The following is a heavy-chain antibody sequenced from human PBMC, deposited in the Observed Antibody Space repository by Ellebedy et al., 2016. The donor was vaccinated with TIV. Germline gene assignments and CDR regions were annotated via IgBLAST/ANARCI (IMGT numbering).Heavy chain of an antibody. CDR1: GLSFRGSW. V-gene: IGHV3-74*01. Sequence: GGSLRLSXAASGLSFRGSWLHWVRQAPGKGLVWVSRINDDGSSTSYSDSVRGRFTISRDNAKNTLYLQMNSLRAEDTAVYYCARVLGGVAIGGDVFDFWGPGTMVTVSS. CDR3: ARVLGGVAIGGDVFDF. CDR2: INDDGSST. D-gene: IGHD3-10*01. J-gene: IGHJ3*01.